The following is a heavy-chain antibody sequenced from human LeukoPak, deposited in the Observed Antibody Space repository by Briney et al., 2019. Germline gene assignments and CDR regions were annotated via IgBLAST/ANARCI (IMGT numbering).Heavy chain of an antibody. Sequence: SETLSLTCTVPGGSISSYYWSWIRQPPGKGLEWIGYIYYSGSTNYNPSLKSRVAISVDKSKNQFSLKLSYVTAADTAVYYCARLSHYFDSSGYYYVRFFDYWGQGTLVTVSS. J-gene: IGHJ4*02. CDR2: IYYSGST. V-gene: IGHV4-59*08. D-gene: IGHD3-22*01. CDR1: GGSISSYY. CDR3: ARLSHYFDSSGYYYVRFFDY.